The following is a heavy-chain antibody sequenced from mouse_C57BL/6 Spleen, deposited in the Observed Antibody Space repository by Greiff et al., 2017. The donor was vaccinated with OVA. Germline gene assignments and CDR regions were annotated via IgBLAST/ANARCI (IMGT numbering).Heavy chain of an antibody. V-gene: IGHV1-69*01. D-gene: IGHD1-1*01. CDR1: GYTFTSYW. CDR2: IDPSDSYT. J-gene: IGHJ1*03. Sequence: QVHVKQPGAELVMPGASVKLSCKASGYTFTSYWMHWVKQRPGQGLEWIGEIDPSDSYTNYNQKFKGKSTLTVDKSSSTAYMQLSSLTSEDSAVYYGARSSGTTVVANWYFDVWGTGTTVTVSS. CDR3: ARSSGTTVVANWYFDV.